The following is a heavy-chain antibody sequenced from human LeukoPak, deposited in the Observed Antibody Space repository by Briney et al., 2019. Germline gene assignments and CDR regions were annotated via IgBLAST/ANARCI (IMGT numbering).Heavy chain of an antibody. V-gene: IGHV3-11*01. CDR3: ARDWRAASYLWPGLEP. CDR1: GFTFSDYY. CDR2: ISSSGSTI. J-gene: IGHJ5*02. D-gene: IGHD3-10*01. Sequence: GGSLRLSCAASGFTFSDYYMSWIRQAPGKGLDWVSYISSSGSTIYYADSVKGRFTISRDNAKNSLYLQMNSLRAEDTAVYYCARDWRAASYLWPGLEPWGQGTLVTVSS.